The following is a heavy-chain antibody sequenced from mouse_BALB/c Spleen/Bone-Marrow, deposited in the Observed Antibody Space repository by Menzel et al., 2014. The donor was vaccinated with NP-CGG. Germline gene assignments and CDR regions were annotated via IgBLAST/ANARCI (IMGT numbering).Heavy chain of an antibody. Sequence: VQLQQSGPGLVAPSQSLSITCTVSGFSLTGYGVNWVRQPPGKGLEWLGMIWGDGSTDYNSALKSRLSISKKNSKSQVILKMNNLQTDDTARYYCAREPHYYAMDYWGQGTSVTVSS. CDR2: IWGDGST. CDR1: GFSLTGYG. J-gene: IGHJ4*01. CDR3: AREPHYYAMDY. V-gene: IGHV2-6-7*01.